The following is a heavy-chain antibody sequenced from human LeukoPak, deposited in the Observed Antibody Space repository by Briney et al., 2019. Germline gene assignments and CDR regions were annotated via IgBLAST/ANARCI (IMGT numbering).Heavy chain of an antibody. CDR3: ARSGSCDY. CDR2: ISGSSGYI. J-gene: IGHJ4*02. Sequence: GGSLRLSCEASGFTFSSYTMNWVRQATGKGLEWVSSISGSSGYIYYADSVKGRFTISRDNAKNSLYVQMNSLRAEDTAVYYCARSGSCDYWGQGILVTVSS. D-gene: IGHD1-26*01. V-gene: IGHV3-21*01. CDR1: GFTFSSYT.